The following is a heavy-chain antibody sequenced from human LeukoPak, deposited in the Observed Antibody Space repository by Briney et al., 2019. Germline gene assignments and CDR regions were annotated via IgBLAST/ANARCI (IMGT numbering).Heavy chain of an antibody. CDR1: GGSISSSSYY. CDR3: ARRGYSSGWYCFDY. J-gene: IGHJ4*02. Sequence: SETLSLTCTVSGGSISSSSYYWGWIRQPPGKGLEWIGSIYYSGSTYYNPSLKSRVTISVDTSKNQFSLKLNSVTAADTAVYYCARRGYSSGWYCFDYWGQGTLVTVSS. V-gene: IGHV4-39*01. CDR2: IYYSGST. D-gene: IGHD6-19*01.